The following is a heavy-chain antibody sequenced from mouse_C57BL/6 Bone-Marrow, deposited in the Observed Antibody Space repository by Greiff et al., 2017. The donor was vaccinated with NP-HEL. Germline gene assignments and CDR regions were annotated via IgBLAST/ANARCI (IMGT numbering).Heavy chain of an antibody. D-gene: IGHD6-1*01. J-gene: IGHJ1*03. CDR2: ISNGGGST. Sequence: EVHLVESGGGLVQPGGSLKLSCAASGFTFSDYYMYWVRQTPEKRLEWVAYISNGGGSTYYPDTVKGRFTISSDNAKNTLYLQMSRLKSEDTAMYYCARASWYFDVWGTGTTVTVSS. CDR3: ARASWYFDV. CDR1: GFTFSDYY. V-gene: IGHV5-12*01.